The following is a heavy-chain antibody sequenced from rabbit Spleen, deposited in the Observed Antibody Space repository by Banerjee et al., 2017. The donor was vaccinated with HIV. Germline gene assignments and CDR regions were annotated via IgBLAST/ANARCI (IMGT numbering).Heavy chain of an antibody. CDR3: ARADGGSTYSFNF. V-gene: IGHV1S45*01. CDR2: INAVTGKA. Sequence: QEQLVESGGGLVKPEGSLKLSCTASGFSFSNKAVMCWVRQASGKGLEWIACINAVTGKAVYARWAKGRFTFSKTSSTTVTLQVTSLTAADTATYFCARADGGSTYSFNFWGPGTLVTVS. J-gene: IGHJ4*01. D-gene: IGHD8-1*01. CDR1: GFSFSNKAV.